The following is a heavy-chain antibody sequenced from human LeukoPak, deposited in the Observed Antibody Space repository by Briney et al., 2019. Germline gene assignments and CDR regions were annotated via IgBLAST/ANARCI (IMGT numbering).Heavy chain of an antibody. CDR1: GFTFNNYW. D-gene: IGHD6-13*01. Sequence: GGSLRLSCAASGFTFNNYWMHWVRQAPGKGLVWVSRINSDGSSRNYADSVKGRFTISRDNAKITLYLQMNSLRAEDTAVYYCASASSHRIAAGGDYWGQGTLVTVSS. CDR2: INSDGSSR. V-gene: IGHV3-74*01. J-gene: IGHJ4*02. CDR3: ASASSHRIAAGGDY.